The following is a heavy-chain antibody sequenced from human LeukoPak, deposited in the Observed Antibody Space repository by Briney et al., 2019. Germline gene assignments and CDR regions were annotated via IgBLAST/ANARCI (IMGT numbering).Heavy chain of an antibody. V-gene: IGHV4-59*01. Sequence: SATLSLTCTVSGGSISSYYWTWIRQPPGNGLEWIGYVSYSGTTKYNPSLKSRVTMSVDMSKNRLSLRLTSVTAADTAVYYCARSGYSYDSAVYWNFDLWGRGTLVTVSS. CDR2: VSYSGTT. J-gene: IGHJ2*01. D-gene: IGHD5-18*01. CDR3: ARSGYSYDSAVYWNFDL. CDR1: GGSISSYY.